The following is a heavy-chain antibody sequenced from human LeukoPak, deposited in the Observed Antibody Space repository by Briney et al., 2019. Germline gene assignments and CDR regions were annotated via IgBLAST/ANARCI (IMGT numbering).Heavy chain of an antibody. V-gene: IGHV3-23*01. CDR2: ISGSGDNT. CDR3: AKGTSGSAYSAAHF. D-gene: IGHD3-22*01. CDR1: GFTFSDYY. J-gene: IGHJ4*02. Sequence: PGRSLRLSCAASGFTFSDYYMSWIRQAPGKGLEWVSVISGSGDNTYYANSVKGRFTISRDDSKDMLYLQLNSLRADGTAVYHCAKGTSGSAYSAAHFWGQGTLVTVSS.